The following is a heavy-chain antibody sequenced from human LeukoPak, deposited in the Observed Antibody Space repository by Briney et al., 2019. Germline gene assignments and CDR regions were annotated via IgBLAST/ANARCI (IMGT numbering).Heavy chain of an antibody. V-gene: IGHV1-69*13. CDR2: IIPIFGTA. J-gene: IGHJ4*02. CDR3: ARARRITIFGAYDY. D-gene: IGHD3-3*01. CDR1: GGTFSSYA. Sequence: GASVEVSCKASGGTFSSYAISWVRQAPGQGLEWMGGIIPIFGTANYAQKFQGRVTITADESTSTAYMELSSLRSEDTAVYYCARARRITIFGAYDYWGQGTLVTVSS.